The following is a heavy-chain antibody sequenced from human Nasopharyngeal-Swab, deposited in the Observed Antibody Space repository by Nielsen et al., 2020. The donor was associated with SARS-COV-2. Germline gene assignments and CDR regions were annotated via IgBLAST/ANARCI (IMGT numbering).Heavy chain of an antibody. V-gene: IGHV3-73*01. D-gene: IGHD3-10*01. J-gene: IGHJ3*02. Sequence: GGSLRLSCAASGFTFSSYWMSWVRQAPGKGLEWVGRIRSNPNNYATACAASLRGRFTISRDDSKNTAYLQMNSLKTEDTAVYYCTRSRDYGSAFDIWGQGTMVTVSS. CDR2: IRSNPNNYAT. CDR3: TRSRDYGSAFDI. CDR1: GFTFSSYW.